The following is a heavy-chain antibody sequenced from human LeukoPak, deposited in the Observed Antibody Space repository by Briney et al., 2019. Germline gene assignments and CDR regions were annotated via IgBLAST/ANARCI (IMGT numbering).Heavy chain of an antibody. D-gene: IGHD1-20*01. CDR2: IYTSGST. J-gene: IGHJ4*02. V-gene: IGHV4-61*02. CDR3: ARGGPLGITRINY. Sequence: SSQTLSLTCTVPGGSISSGSYYWSWIRQPAGKGLERIGRIYTSGSTNYNPSLKSRVTISVDTSKNQFSLKLSSVTAADTAVYYCARGGPLGITRINYWGQGTLVTVSS. CDR1: GGSISSGSYY.